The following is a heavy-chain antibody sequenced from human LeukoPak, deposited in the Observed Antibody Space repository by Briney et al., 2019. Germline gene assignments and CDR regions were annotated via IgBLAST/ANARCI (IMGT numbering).Heavy chain of an antibody. J-gene: IGHJ5*02. CDR1: GGSISSYY. Sequence: SETLSLTCTVSGGSISSYYWSWIPQPPGKGLEWSGYIYYSGSTNYNPSLKSRVTISVDTSKNQFSLKLSSVTAADTAVYYCAKQQLVGGGWFDPWGQGTLVTVSS. CDR2: IYYSGST. D-gene: IGHD6-13*01. V-gene: IGHV4-59*01. CDR3: AKQQLVGGGWFDP.